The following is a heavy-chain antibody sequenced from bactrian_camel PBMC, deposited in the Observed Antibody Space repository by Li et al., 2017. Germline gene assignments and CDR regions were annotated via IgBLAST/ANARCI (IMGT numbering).Heavy chain of an antibody. V-gene: IGHV3S1*01. CDR1: GYTVTAYC. D-gene: IGHD2*01. J-gene: IGHJ6*01. Sequence: QLVESGGGSVQAGGSLTLSCLASGYTVTAYCMGWVRQAPGKEREGVATIVGTKITSYADSVKGRFNISKDDAKKTLYLHMNTLKPEDTGTYYCAANRLTYCSGGWALQRLGFTAWGQGTQVTVS. CDR3: AANRLTYCSGGWALQRLGFTA. CDR2: TIVGTKIT.